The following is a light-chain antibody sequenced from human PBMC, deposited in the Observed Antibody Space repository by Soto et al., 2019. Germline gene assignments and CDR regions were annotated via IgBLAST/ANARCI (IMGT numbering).Light chain of an antibody. V-gene: IGLV1-40*01. J-gene: IGLJ1*01. CDR2: GNS. Sequence: QSVLTQPPSVSGAPGQRGTISCTGSSSNIGAGYDVHWYQQLPGTAPKLLIYGNSNRPSGVPDRFSGSKSGTSASLATTGLQAEDEADYYCQSYDSSLSGSKVFGTGTKVTVL. CDR3: QSYDSSLSGSKV. CDR1: SSNIGAGYD.